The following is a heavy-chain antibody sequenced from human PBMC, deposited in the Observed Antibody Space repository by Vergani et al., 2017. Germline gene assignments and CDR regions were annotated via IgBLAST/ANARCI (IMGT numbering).Heavy chain of an antibody. CDR1: GFTLSSHA. CDR3: ARGNSLGSY. Sequence: VQLAESGGGVVQPGRSLRLSCAGSGFTLSSHAMHWVRQAPGKGLEWVAAIKEDGSEKQYVDSVKGRFTISRDNAKKSLYLQMNSLRGEDTAVYYCARGNSLGSYWGQGTLVTVSS. V-gene: IGHV3-7*01. D-gene: IGHD1-7*01. CDR2: IKEDGSEK. J-gene: IGHJ4*02.